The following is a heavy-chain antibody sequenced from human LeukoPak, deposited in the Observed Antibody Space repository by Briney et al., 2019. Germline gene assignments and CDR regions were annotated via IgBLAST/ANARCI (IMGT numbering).Heavy chain of an antibody. CDR3: AKRRDYGSGRGNWFDP. D-gene: IGHD3-10*01. Sequence: PGGSLRLSCAASGFAFRNYAMTWVRQAPGKGLEWVSSIRGSGANTYYAESVKGRFTISRDNSKNTLYLQMNSLRAEDTAVYYCAKRRDYGSGRGNWFDPWGQGTLVTVSS. V-gene: IGHV3-23*01. J-gene: IGHJ5*02. CDR1: GFAFRNYA. CDR2: IRGSGANT.